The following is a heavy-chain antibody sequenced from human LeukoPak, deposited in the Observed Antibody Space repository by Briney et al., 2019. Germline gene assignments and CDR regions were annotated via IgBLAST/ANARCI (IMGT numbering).Heavy chain of an antibody. CDR3: ARTDYDSSGYYYVLDY. D-gene: IGHD3-22*01. V-gene: IGHV4-59*08. Sequence: PSETLSLTCTVSGGSISSYYWSWIRQPPGKGLEWIGYISYSGSTSYNPSLKSRVTISVDTSKNQFSMKLSSVTAADTAVYYCARTDYDSSGYYYVLDYWGQGTLVTVSS. J-gene: IGHJ4*02. CDR2: ISYSGST. CDR1: GGSISSYY.